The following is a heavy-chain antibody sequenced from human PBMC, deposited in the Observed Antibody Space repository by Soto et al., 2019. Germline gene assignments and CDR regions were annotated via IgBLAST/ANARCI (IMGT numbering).Heavy chain of an antibody. CDR2: IYYSGST. J-gene: IGHJ5*02. V-gene: IGHV4-59*01. D-gene: IGHD2-2*01. CDR3: ARGVVPAAPPKVNWFDP. Sequence: SETLSLTCTVSGGSISSYYWSWIRQPPGKGLEWIGYIYYSGSTNYNPSLKSRVTISVDTSKNQFSLKLSSVTAADTAVYYCARGVVPAAPPKVNWFDPWGQGTLVTVSS. CDR1: GGSISSYY.